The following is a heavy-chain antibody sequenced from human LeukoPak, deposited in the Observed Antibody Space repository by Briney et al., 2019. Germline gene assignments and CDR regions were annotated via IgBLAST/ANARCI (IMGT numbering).Heavy chain of an antibody. Sequence: ASVKVSCTASGYTFTSYGISWVRQAPGQGLEWMGWISAYNGNTNYAQKLQGRVTMTTDTSTSTAYMELRSLRSDDTAVYYCARIVVVPARRVYYYYGMDVWGQGTTVTVSS. D-gene: IGHD2-2*01. CDR3: ARIVVVPARRVYYYYGMDV. J-gene: IGHJ6*02. CDR1: GYTFTSYG. V-gene: IGHV1-18*01. CDR2: ISAYNGNT.